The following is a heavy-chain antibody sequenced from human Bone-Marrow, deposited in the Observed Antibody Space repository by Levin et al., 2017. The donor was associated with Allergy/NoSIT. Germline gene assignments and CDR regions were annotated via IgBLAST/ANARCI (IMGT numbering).Heavy chain of an antibody. CDR3: ARLPENWFDP. V-gene: IGHV4-34*01. CDR2: INHSGST. Sequence: SETPSLTCAVYGGSFSAYSWNWIRQSPVKGLEWLGEINHSGSTKYNPSLKSRITISLDTSKNQFSLRLSSVTAADTAVYYCARLPENWFDPWGQGTLVTVSS. J-gene: IGHJ5*02. CDR1: GGSFSAYS.